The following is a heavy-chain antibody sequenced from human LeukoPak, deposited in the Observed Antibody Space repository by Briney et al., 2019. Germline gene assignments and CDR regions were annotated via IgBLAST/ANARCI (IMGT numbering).Heavy chain of an antibody. J-gene: IGHJ5*02. CDR1: GGSISSYY. V-gene: IGHV4-4*07. CDR3: ARGSGWYLFTWFDP. D-gene: IGHD6-19*01. Sequence: SVTQSLTCTVSGGSISSYYGSCIRQPAGKGREWIGRIYTIGSTNSHPSLKTRVTMSVATSKNQFSLKLSSVTAGDTAVYYWARGSGWYLFTWFDPWGEGTLVTVSS. CDR2: IYTIGST.